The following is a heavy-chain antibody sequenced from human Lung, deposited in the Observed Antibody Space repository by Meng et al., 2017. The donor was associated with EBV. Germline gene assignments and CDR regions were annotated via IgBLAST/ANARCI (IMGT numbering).Heavy chain of an antibody. D-gene: IGHD1-26*01. Sequence: QLRRQESGPGLVKPSETLSPTCTVSGASISSSSYYWGWIRQPPGKGLEWIGSIYYSGSTYYNSSLKSRVTISVDTSNNQFSLKLSSVTAADTAVYYCARLLRSSWYFDLWGRGTLVTVSS. CDR3: ARLLRSSWYFDL. CDR1: GASISSSSYY. CDR2: IYYSGST. V-gene: IGHV4-39*01. J-gene: IGHJ2*01.